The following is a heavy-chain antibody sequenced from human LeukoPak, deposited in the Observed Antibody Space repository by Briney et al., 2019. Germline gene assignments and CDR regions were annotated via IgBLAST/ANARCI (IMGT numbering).Heavy chain of an antibody. Sequence: GGSLRFSCAASGFTFSSYAMSWVRQAPGKGLEWVSAISGSGGSTYYADSVKGRFTISRDNSKNTLYLQMNSLRAEDTAVYYCAKGATINYYYYGMDVWGQGTLVTVSS. CDR2: ISGSGGST. CDR1: GFTFSSYA. V-gene: IGHV3-23*01. J-gene: IGHJ6*02. CDR3: AKGATINYYYYGMDV. D-gene: IGHD5-12*01.